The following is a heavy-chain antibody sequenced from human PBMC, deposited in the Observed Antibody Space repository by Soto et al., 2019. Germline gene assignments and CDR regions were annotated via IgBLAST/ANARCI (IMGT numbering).Heavy chain of an antibody. J-gene: IGHJ4*02. Sequence: SETLSLTCTVSGGSVSGGGYYWSWIRQPPGKGLEWIAYIYYSGSTNYNPSLKSRVTISVDTSKNQFSLKLNSVTAADTAVYYCARKRAVAGTAFDYWGQGALVTVSS. V-gene: IGHV4-61*08. D-gene: IGHD6-19*01. CDR3: ARKRAVAGTAFDY. CDR1: GGSVSGGGYY. CDR2: IYYSGST.